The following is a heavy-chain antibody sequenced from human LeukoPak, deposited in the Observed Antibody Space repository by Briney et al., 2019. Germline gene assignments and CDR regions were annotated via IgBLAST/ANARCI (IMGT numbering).Heavy chain of an antibody. V-gene: IGHV3-73*01. CDR1: GFTFSGSA. Sequence: GGSLRLSCAASGFTFSGSAMHWVRQASGKGLEWVGRIRSKANSYATAYAASVKGRFTISRDDSKNTAYLQMNSLKTEDTAVYYCTRRYYSDSSGSKYYFDYRGQGTLVTVSS. D-gene: IGHD3-22*01. J-gene: IGHJ4*02. CDR2: IRSKANSYAT. CDR3: TRRYYSDSSGSKYYFDY.